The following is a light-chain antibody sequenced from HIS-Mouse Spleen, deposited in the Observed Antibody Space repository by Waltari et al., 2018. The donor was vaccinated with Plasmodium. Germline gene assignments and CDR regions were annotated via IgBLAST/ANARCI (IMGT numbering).Light chain of an antibody. V-gene: IGKV3-20*01. Sequence: DIVLTQSPGTLSLSPGERATLSCRASQSVSSSYLAWYQQKPGQAPRLLILGASRRATGIPDRFSGSGSGTDFTLTISRLELEDFAVYYCQQYGSSPITFGQGTRLEIK. J-gene: IGKJ5*01. CDR3: QQYGSSPIT. CDR1: QSVSSSY. CDR2: GAS.